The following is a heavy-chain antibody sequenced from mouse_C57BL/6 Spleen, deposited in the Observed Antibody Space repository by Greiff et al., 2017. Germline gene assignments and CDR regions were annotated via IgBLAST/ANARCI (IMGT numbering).Heavy chain of an antibody. CDR1: GYSITSGYY. V-gene: IGHV3-6*01. CDR3: ARENWDSYWYFDV. D-gene: IGHD4-1*01. J-gene: IGHJ1*03. Sequence: EVKLMESGPGLVKPSQSLSLTCSVTGYSITSGYYWNWIRQFPGNKLEWMGYISYDGSNNYNPSLKNRISITRDTSKNQFFLKLNSVTTEDTATYYCARENWDSYWYFDVWGTGTTVTVSS. CDR2: ISYDGSN.